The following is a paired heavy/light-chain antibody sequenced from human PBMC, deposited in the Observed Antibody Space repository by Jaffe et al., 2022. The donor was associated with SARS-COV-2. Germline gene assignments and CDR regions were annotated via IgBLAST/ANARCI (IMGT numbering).Light chain of an antibody. Sequence: DIQMTQSPSTLSASVGDRVTITCRASQSVSGWLAWHQQKPGKAPKVLIYKTSSLESGVPSRFSGSGSGTEFTLTISSLQPDDLATYYCQQYKSYPWTFGQGTKVEIK. CDR1: QSVSGW. V-gene: IGKV1-5*03. CDR3: QQYKSYPWT. CDR2: KTS. J-gene: IGKJ1*01.
Heavy chain of an antibody. CDR2: ISSSGGDT. CDR1: GFTFGSNA. J-gene: IGHJ5*02. D-gene: IGHD4-17*01. V-gene: IGHV3-23*01. CDR3: AKGHDYGDSGGP. Sequence: EVQLLESGGDLVQPGGSLRLSCAASGFTFGSNAMDWVRQAPGKGLEWVSAISSSGGDTFYADSVKGRFTISRDNSKNTLYLQMNSLRVEDTALYYCAKGHDYGDSGGPWGQGTLVTVSS.